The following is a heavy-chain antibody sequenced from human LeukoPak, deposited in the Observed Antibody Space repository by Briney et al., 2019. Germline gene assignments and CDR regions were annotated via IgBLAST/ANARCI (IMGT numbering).Heavy chain of an antibody. CDR2: ISGSGGSI. CDR1: GFTFTSYA. D-gene: IGHD3-22*01. CDR3: AKDDTSGYYYRKFDY. J-gene: IGHJ4*02. Sequence: GSLRLSCAASGFTFTSYAMNWVRQAPGKGLEWVSAISGSGGSIYYADSVKGRFTISRDNSRNTVYLQMKSLRAEDTAIYYCAKDDTSGYYYRKFDYWGQGTLVTVSS. V-gene: IGHV3-23*01.